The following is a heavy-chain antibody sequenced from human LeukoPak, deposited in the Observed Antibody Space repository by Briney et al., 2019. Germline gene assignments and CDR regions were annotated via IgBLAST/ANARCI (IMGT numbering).Heavy chain of an antibody. J-gene: IGHJ2*01. CDR2: IYSGGTT. CDR3: ARAVYCSGGGCFWYFDL. V-gene: IGHV3-66*01. CDR1: GFTVSSNY. Sequence: GGSLRLSCTASGFTVSSNYMSWVRQAPGKGLEWVSLIYSGGTTYYADSVKGRFTISRDNAKKSLYLQMNSLRAEDTAVYYCARAVYCSGGGCFWYFDLWGRGTLVTVSS. D-gene: IGHD2-15*01.